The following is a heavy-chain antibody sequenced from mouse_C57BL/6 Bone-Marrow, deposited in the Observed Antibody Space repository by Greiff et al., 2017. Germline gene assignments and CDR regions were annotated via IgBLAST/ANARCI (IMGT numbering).Heavy chain of an antibody. CDR2: ISNGGGST. V-gene: IGHV5-12*01. CDR1: GFTFSDYY. Sequence: EVKLVESGGGLVQPGGSLKLSCAASGFTFSDYYMYWVRQTPEKRLEWVAYISNGGGSTYYPDTVKGLFTISRDNAKNTLYLQMSRLKSEDTAMYYCARHTYYFDYWGQGTTLTVSS. J-gene: IGHJ2*01. CDR3: ARHTYYFDY.